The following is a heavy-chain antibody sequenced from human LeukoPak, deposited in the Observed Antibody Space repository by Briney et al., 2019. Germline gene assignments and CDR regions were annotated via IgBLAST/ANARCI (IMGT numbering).Heavy chain of an antibody. CDR3: ARVFDSSGYFKTPYYGMDV. CDR2: INPNSGGT. Sequence: GASVKVSCKASGYTFTGYYMHWVRQAPGQGLEWMGWINPNSGGTNYAQKFQGRVTMTRDTSISTAYMELSRLRSDDTAVYYCARVFDSSGYFKTPYYGMDVWGQGTLVTVSS. J-gene: IGHJ6*02. CDR1: GYTFTGYY. V-gene: IGHV1-2*02. D-gene: IGHD3-22*01.